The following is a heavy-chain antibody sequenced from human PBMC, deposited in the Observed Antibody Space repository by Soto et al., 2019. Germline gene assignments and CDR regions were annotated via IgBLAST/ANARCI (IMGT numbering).Heavy chain of an antibody. CDR3: AREGYAYGLDF. Sequence: GGSLRLSCAASGLSVSDKYMSWVRQAPGKGLEWVSLTYTGGNSYFADFVKGRFIVSRDISKDTLFLHMNSLAAEDTAVYYCAREGYAYGLDFWGQGPLVTVSS. CDR1: GLSVSDKY. V-gene: IGHV3-53*01. J-gene: IGHJ4*02. D-gene: IGHD3-10*01. CDR2: TYTGGNS.